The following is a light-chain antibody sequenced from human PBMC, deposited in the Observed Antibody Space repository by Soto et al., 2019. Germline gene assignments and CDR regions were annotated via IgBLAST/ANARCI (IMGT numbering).Light chain of an antibody. CDR2: DVS. CDR3: SSFTSSFTYV. V-gene: IGLV2-14*02. Sequence: QSVLTQPASVSGSPGQSITISCTGTSSDVGSYNLVSWYQQHPGKAPKLMIFDVSNRPSGVSNRFSGTKSGNTASLTISGLRAGDEADYYCSSFTSSFTYVFGSGTKLTVL. CDR1: SSDVGSYNL. J-gene: IGLJ1*01.